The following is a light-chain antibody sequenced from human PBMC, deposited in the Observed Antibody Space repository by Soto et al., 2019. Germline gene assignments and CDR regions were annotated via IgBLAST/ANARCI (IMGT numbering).Light chain of an antibody. CDR2: QIS. CDR1: QSLVYSDGNTS. V-gene: IGKV2-24*01. Sequence: DVVLTQTPLSSPVTLGQPASISCRSSQSLVYSDGNTSLSWLQQRPGQPPKLLIYQISNRFSGVRDRCSGSGAGTDLTLKISRVEAEDVGVYYCVQFAHFPRTFGQGT. CDR3: VQFAHFPRT. J-gene: IGKJ1*01.